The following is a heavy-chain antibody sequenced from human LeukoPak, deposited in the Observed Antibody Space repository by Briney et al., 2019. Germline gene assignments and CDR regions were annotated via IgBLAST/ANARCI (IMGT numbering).Heavy chain of an antibody. Sequence: GESLKISCKGSGYSFTNYWIAWVRQMPGKGLEWMGIIYPDDSDTRYGPSFQGQVTISADKSISTAYLQWSSLKASDTAMYYCARRGQAYHYYDYWGQGTLVTVSS. J-gene: IGHJ4*02. CDR2: IYPDDSDT. V-gene: IGHV5-51*01. CDR3: ARRGQAYHYYDY. CDR1: GYSFTNYW.